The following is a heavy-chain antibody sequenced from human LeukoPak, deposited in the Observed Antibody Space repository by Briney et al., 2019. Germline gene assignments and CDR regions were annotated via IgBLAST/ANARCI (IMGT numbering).Heavy chain of an antibody. CDR1: GFKFSSYA. J-gene: IGHJ6*02. CDR2: ISGKSDYT. CDR3: ATRTEDYGDTPYYYYYGMDV. Sequence: GRSLRLSCAASGFKFSSYAMSWVRQAPRKGLEWVSGISGKSDYTHYADSVKGRFTISRDNSKNTLYLQMNSLRAEDTAVYYCATRTEDYGDTPYYYYYGMDVWGQGTTVTVSS. D-gene: IGHD4-17*01. V-gene: IGHV3-23*01.